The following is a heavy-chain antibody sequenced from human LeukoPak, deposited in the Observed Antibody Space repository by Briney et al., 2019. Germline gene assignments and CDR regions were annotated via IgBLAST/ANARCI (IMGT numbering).Heavy chain of an antibody. CDR2: ISSSSSTI. V-gene: IGHV3-48*01. Sequence: GGSLRLSCAASGFTFSSYSMNWVRRAPGKGLEWVSYISSSSSTIYYADSVKGRFTISRDNAKNSLYLQMNSLRAEDTAVYYCARGGHYWGQGTLVTVSS. J-gene: IGHJ4*02. CDR3: ARGGHY. D-gene: IGHD1-26*01. CDR1: GFTFSSYS.